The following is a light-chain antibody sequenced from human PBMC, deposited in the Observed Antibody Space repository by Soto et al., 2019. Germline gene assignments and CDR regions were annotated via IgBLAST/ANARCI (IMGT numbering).Light chain of an antibody. Sequence: DIQMTQSPSTLSASVGDRVTITCRASQSISSWLAWYQQKPGKAPKLLIYKASSLESGVPSRFSGSGSGTEFTLTISSLQPDDFVTYYCQQYNRYSPTFGQGTKVEIK. V-gene: IGKV1-5*03. CDR2: KAS. J-gene: IGKJ1*01. CDR1: QSISSW. CDR3: QQYNRYSPT.